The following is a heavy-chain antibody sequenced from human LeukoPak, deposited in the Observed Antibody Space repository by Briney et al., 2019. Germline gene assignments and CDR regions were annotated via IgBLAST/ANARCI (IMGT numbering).Heavy chain of an antibody. CDR2: MNPNSGNT. CDR1: GYTFTSYD. J-gene: IGHJ3*02. V-gene: IGHV1-8*01. CDR3: AGGDLLTLYYDFWSGYSILDAFDI. Sequence: ASVKVSCTASGYTFTSYDINWVRQATAQGLEWMGWMNPNSGNTGYAQKFQGRVTMTRNTSISTAYMELSSLRSEDTAVYYCAGGDLLTLYYDFWSGYSILDAFDIWGQGTMVTVSS. D-gene: IGHD3-3*01.